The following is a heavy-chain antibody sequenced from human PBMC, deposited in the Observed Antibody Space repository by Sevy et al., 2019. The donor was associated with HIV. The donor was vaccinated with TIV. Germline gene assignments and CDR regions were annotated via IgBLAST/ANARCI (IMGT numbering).Heavy chain of an antibody. CDR3: ARELYSGHYGY. J-gene: IGHJ4*02. CDR2: IYHTGTT. CDR1: GDSMTSFFY. D-gene: IGHD5-12*01. V-gene: IGHV4-38-2*02. Sequence: SETLSLTCVVSGDSMTSFFYWGWIRQSPGKGLEGIGSIYHTGTTYYNPSLKSRVTISIDTSQNQFSLRLRSVTAADTAVYYCARELYSGHYGYRGQGTLVTVSS.